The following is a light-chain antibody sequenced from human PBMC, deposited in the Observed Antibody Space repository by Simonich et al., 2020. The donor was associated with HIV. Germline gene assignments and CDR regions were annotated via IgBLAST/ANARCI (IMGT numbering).Light chain of an antibody. CDR2: DVS. CDR1: SSYVGSDNY. V-gene: IGLV2-14*02. J-gene: IGLJ2*01. Sequence: HSALTQPASVSGSPGQPPPTPCPGTSSYVGSDNYVSWYQQHPGKAPKPMIYDVSKRPSGVSMRFFGSKSGNTASLTISGLQDEDEADYYCSSHTSSSSVIFGGGTKLTVV. CDR3: SSHTSSSSVI.